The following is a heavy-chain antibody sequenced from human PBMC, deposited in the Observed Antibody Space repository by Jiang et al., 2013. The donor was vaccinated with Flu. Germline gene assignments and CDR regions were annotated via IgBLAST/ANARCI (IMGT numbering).Heavy chain of an antibody. Sequence: SSYAISWVRQAPGQGLEWMGGIIPIFGTANYAQKFQGRVTITADESTSTAYMELSSLRSEDTAVYYCAREYDSSGYRLNWFDPWGQGTLVTVSS. CDR3: AREYDSSGYRLNWFDP. J-gene: IGHJ5*02. V-gene: IGHV1-69*01. CDR1: SSYA. CDR2: IIPIFGTA. D-gene: IGHD3-22*01.